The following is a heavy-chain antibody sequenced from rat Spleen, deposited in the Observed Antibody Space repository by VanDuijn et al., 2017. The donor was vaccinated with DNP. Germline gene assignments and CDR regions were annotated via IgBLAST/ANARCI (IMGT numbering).Heavy chain of an antibody. D-gene: IGHD1-12*03. CDR3: ARGNDGYFPNWYFDF. J-gene: IGHJ1*01. V-gene: IGHV3-1*01. CDR2: ISYSGTT. CDR1: GYSITSDY. Sequence: EVHLQESGPGLVKPSQSLSLTCSVTGYSITSDYWGWIRKLPGNKMEWIGHISYSGTTTYSPSLKSRISITRDTSKNQFFLQLNSVTTEDTATYYCARGNDGYFPNWYFDFWGPGTMVTVSS.